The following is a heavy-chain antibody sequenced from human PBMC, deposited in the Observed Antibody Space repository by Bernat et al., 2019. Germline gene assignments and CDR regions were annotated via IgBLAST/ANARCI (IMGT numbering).Heavy chain of an antibody. CDR1: GFTVSSNY. Sequence: EVQLVESGGGLIQPGGSLRLSCAASGFTVSSNYMSWVRQAPGKGLEWVSVIYSGGSTYYADSVKGRFTISRDNSKNTLCLQMNSLRAEDTAVYYCARVRNGYYYLDVWGKGTTVTVSS. J-gene: IGHJ6*03. CDR3: ARVRNGYYYLDV. V-gene: IGHV3-53*01. CDR2: IYSGGST.